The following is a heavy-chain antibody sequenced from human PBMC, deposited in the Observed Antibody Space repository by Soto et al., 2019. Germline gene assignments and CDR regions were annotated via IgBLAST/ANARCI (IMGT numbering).Heavy chain of an antibody. CDR2: ISSNGGST. CDR1: GFTFSSYA. Sequence: GGSLRLSCAASGFTFSSYAMHWVRQAPGKGLEYVSAISSNGGSTYYANSVKGRFTISRDNSKNTLYLQMGNMRAEDMAVYYCARGPGYYFDYWGQGTLVTVSS. J-gene: IGHJ4*02. CDR3: ARGPGYYFDY. V-gene: IGHV3-64*01.